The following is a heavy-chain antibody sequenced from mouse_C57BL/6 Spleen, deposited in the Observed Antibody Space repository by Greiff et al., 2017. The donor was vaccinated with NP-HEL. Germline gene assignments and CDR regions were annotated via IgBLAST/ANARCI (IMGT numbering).Heavy chain of an antibody. Sequence: VQLQQPGAELVRPGTSVKLSCKASGYTFTSYWMHWVKQRPGQGLEWIGVIDPSDSYTNYNQKFKGKATLTVDTSSSTAYMQLSSLTSEDSAVYYCARNYYYGSSPFAYWGQGTLVTVSA. D-gene: IGHD1-1*01. CDR1: GYTFTSYW. CDR3: ARNYYYGSSPFAY. V-gene: IGHV1-59*01. J-gene: IGHJ3*01. CDR2: IDPSDSYT.